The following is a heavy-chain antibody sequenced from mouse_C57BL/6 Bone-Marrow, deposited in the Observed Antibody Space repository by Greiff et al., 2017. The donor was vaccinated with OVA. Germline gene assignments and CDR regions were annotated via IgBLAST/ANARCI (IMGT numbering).Heavy chain of an antibody. J-gene: IGHJ3*01. CDR2: INPSSGYT. V-gene: IGHV1-4*01. CDR1: GYTFTSYT. D-gene: IGHD2-3*01. Sequence: VMLVESGAELARPGASVKMSCKASGYTFTSYTMHWVKQRPGQGLEWIGYINPSSGYTKYNQKFKDKATLTADKSSSTAYMQLSSLTSEDSAVYYCARSRLLPFAYWGQGTLVTVSA. CDR3: ARSRLLPFAY.